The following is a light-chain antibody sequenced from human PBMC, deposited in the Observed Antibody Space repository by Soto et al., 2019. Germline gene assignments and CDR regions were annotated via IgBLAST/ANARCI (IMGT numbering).Light chain of an antibody. CDR1: QTVRND. CDR2: GAS. Sequence: EILLTQSPGTLSVSPGEGATLSCRASQTVRNDYLAWYQQKPGQAPRLLIYGASTRATGIPARFSGSGSGTEFTLIISSLQSEDSAVYYCQQYNSWLWTFGQGTKVDIK. V-gene: IGKV3-15*01. CDR3: QQYNSWLWT. J-gene: IGKJ1*01.